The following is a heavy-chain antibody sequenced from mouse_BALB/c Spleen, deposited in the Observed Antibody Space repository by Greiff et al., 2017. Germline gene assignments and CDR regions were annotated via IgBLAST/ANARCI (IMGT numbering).Heavy chain of an antibody. CDR3: ARGGYDYAMDY. Sequence: QVQLQQSGPSLVQPSQSLSITCTVSGFSLTGYGVNWVRQPPGKGLEWLGMIWGDGSTDYNSALKSRLSISKDNSKSQVFLKMNSLQTDDTARYYCARGGYDYAMDYWGQGTSVTVSS. D-gene: IGHD2-14*01. CDR2: IWGDGST. J-gene: IGHJ4*01. CDR1: GFSLTGYG. V-gene: IGHV2-6-7*01.